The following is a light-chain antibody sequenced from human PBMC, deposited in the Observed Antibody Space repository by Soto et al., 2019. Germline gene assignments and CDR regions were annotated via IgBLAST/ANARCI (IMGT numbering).Light chain of an antibody. CDR2: DVS. CDR1: SSDVGSFNR. Sequence: QSALTQPPSVSGSPGQSVTISCTGTSSDVGSFNRVSWYQQPPGTAPKVMIYDVSNRPSGVPARFSGSKSGNTASLTISGLQSEDETDYYCSSYTSSSTLVFGGGTKLTVL. V-gene: IGLV2-18*02. CDR3: SSYTSSSTLV. J-gene: IGLJ2*01.